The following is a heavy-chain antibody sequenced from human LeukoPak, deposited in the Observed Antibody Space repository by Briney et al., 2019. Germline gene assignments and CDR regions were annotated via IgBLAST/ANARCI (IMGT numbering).Heavy chain of an antibody. CDR2: MNPNSGNT. D-gene: IGHD3-3*01. CDR3: ARGPRHRSYYDFWSGYYTFDY. J-gene: IGHJ4*02. Sequence: ASVKVSCKASGYTFTRYDINWVRQATGQGLEWMGWMNPNSGNTGYAQKFQGRVTITRNTSISTAYMELSSLRSEDTAVYYCARGPRHRSYYDFWSGYYTFDYWGQGTLVTVSS. CDR1: GYTFTRYD. V-gene: IGHV1-8*03.